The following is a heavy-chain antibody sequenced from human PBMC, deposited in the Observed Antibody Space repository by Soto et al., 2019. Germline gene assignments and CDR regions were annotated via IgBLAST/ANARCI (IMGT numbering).Heavy chain of an antibody. J-gene: IGHJ6*02. CDR3: SRETVLDYHGMDF. V-gene: IGHV1-46*01. CDR2: INPTTNIP. Sequence: ASVKVSCKASGYSFTSYHIHWLRHAPGQGLEWLGVINPTTNIPIYAQKFQGRVTVTRDMSASTVSMDLSSLRSEDTAIYYCSRETVLDYHGMDFWGQGTTVTVSS. D-gene: IGHD1-1*01. CDR1: GYSFTSYH.